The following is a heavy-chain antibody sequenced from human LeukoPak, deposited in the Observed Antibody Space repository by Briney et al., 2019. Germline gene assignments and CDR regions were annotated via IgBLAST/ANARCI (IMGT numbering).Heavy chain of an antibody. CDR1: GYSFSDYY. V-gene: IGHV1-2*02. CDR2: VNTKSGGT. Sequence: ASVTVSCKASGYSFSDYYMHWVRQAPGQGLQWMGWVNTKSGGTNYAPKFQGRVFMTRDTSIGTVYMQLNSLRSDDTAVYYCARAGHYDFWSGYSRGAFDMWGQGTMVTVSS. D-gene: IGHD3-3*01. J-gene: IGHJ3*02. CDR3: ARAGHYDFWSGYSRGAFDM.